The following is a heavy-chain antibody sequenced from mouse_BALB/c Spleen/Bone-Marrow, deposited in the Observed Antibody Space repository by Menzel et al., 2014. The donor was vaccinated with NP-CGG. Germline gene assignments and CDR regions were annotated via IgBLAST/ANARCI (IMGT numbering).Heavy chain of an antibody. J-gene: IGHJ4*01. V-gene: IGHV2-6-4*01. Sequence: VQVVESGPGLVAPSQSLSITCTVSGFSLSRYSVHWIRPPPGKGLEWLGMIWGGGSTDYNSALRSRLSIINDNSKSQVFLKMSSLQTDDTAMYYCARRELHAMDYWGQGTSVTVSS. CDR2: IWGGGST. CDR3: ARRELHAMDY. CDR1: GFSLSRYS.